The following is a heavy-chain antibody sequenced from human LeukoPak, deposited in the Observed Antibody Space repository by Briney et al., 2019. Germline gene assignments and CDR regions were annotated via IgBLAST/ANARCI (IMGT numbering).Heavy chain of an antibody. Sequence: GGSLRLSCAASGFTFSSYAMSCVPHAPGKALDWVSAISGSGDSTYHADSVKGRFTLSRDNSKNTLYLQMTRLSAEDTAVYYCAKDLYSMVSEYYFDYWGQGTLVTVSS. CDR2: ISGSGDST. J-gene: IGHJ4*02. V-gene: IGHV3-23*01. CDR3: AKDLYSMVSEYYFDY. CDR1: GFTFSSYA. D-gene: IGHD6-13*01.